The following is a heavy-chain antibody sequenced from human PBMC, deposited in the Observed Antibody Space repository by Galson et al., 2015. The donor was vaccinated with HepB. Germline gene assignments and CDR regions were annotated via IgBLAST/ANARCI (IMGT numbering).Heavy chain of an antibody. J-gene: IGHJ6*02. CDR3: ARHVVKGGSGWYGYYYGMDV. CDR1: GGSTSYYY. D-gene: IGHD6-19*01. Sequence: SETLSLTCTVSGGSTSYYYWSWIRQPPGKGLEWIGYSFFGGNNNYNPSLKSRVSISGDTSKNQFSLKLSSVTAADTAVYYCARHVVKGGSGWYGYYYGMDVWGQGTTVTVSS. V-gene: IGHV4-59*08. CDR2: SFFGGNN.